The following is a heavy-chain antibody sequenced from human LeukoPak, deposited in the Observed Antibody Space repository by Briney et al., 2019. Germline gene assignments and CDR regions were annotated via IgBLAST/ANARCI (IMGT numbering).Heavy chain of an antibody. CDR3: AKLAKYFYGSETYYFFEH. J-gene: IGHJ4*02. CDR1: GFTFSSYS. V-gene: IGHV3-48*04. D-gene: IGHD3-10*01. Sequence: GGSLRLSCAASGFTFSSYSMNWIHQAPGKGLEWVSYISSSGSTIYYADSVKGRFTISRDNAKNSLYLQMNSLRVEDTAVYYCAKLAKYFYGSETYYFFEHWGQGTPVTASS. CDR2: ISSSGSTI.